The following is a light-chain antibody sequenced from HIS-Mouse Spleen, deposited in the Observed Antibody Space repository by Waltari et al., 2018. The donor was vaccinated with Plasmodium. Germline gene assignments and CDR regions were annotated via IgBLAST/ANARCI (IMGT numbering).Light chain of an antibody. CDR3: QKYNSAPWT. CDR2: AAS. CDR1: QGIRNY. Sequence: DIQMTQSPSSLSASVGDRVTITCRASQGIRNYLAWYQQKPGKVPKLLIYAASTLQSGVPSRFSGSGSGTDFTLTSSSLQPEDVATYYCQKYNSAPWTFGQGTKVEIK. J-gene: IGKJ1*01. V-gene: IGKV1-27*01.